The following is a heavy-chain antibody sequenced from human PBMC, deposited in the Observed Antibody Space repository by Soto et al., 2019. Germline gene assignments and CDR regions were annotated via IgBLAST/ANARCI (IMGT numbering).Heavy chain of an antibody. V-gene: IGHV1-69*13. J-gene: IGHJ4*02. CDR1: GGRFSSCA. D-gene: IGHD1-7*01. CDR2: IIPIFGTA. Sequence: SAEVSCKASGGRFSSCAISWVRQDTGQGLEWMGGIIPIFGTANYAQKFQGRVPITAEESTSTAYMELSSLRSEDTAVYYCARPVGITGTTGPLGYWGQGTLVTVSS. CDR3: ARPVGITGTTGPLGY.